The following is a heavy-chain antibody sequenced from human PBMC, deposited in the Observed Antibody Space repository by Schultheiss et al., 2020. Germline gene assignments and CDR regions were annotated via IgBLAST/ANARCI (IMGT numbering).Heavy chain of an antibody. V-gene: IGHV3-48*04. CDR1: GFTFSSYS. Sequence: GGSLRLSCAASGFTFSSYSMNWVRQAPGKGLEWVSYISSSGSTIYYADSVKGRFTISRDNAKNSLYLQMNSLRAEDTAVYYCAKDPFARIAVAGTWWGQGTLVTVSS. D-gene: IGHD6-19*01. CDR3: AKDPFARIAVAGTW. CDR2: ISSSGSTI. J-gene: IGHJ4*02.